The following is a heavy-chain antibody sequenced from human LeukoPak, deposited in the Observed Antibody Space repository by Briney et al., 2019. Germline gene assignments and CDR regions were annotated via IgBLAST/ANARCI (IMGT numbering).Heavy chain of an antibody. CDR1: GFTFNSYA. V-gene: IGHV3-23*01. J-gene: IGHJ3*02. Sequence: GGSLTLSCAASGFTFNSYAMNWVRQAPGKGLEWVSSISGSGSHTYYADSVQGRFTVSRDNSRNTVNLHLNTVRAEDTAVYYCAKERVSSGMMEGVLHMWGQGTTVSVSS. CDR2: ISGSGSHT. D-gene: IGHD2-8*01. CDR3: AKERVSSGMMEGVLHM.